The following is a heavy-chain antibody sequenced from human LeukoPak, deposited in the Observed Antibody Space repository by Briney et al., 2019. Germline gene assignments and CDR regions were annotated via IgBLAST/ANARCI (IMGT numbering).Heavy chain of an antibody. CDR2: IRYDGSNK. CDR3: AKDRGGNYYSDWFDP. V-gene: IGHV3-30*02. D-gene: IGHD1-26*01. Sequence: GGSLRLSCGASGFTFSSYGMHWVRQAPGKGLEWVAFIRYDGSNKYYADSVKGRFTISRDNSKNTLYLQMNSLTAEDTAVYYCAKDRGGNYYSDWFDPWGQGTLVTVSS. J-gene: IGHJ5*02. CDR1: GFTFSSYG.